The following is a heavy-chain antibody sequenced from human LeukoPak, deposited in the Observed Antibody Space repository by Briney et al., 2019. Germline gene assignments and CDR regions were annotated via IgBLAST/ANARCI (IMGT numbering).Heavy chain of an antibody. J-gene: IGHJ4*02. CDR2: ISSSSSTI. Sequence: GGSLRLSCAASGFTFSDYYMNWIRQAPGKGLEWVSYISSSSSTIYYADSVKGRFTISRDNAKNSLYLQMNSLRAEDTAVYYCASHLYYDSSGYSTVLPDYWGQGTLVTVSS. V-gene: IGHV3-11*04. CDR3: ASHLYYDSSGYSTVLPDY. D-gene: IGHD3-22*01. CDR1: GFTFSDYY.